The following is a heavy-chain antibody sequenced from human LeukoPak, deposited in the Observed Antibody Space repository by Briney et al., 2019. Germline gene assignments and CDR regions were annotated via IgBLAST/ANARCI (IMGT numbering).Heavy chain of an antibody. CDR3: ATRPTNRDGYNFGAFDI. CDR2: IYHSGST. D-gene: IGHD5-24*01. J-gene: IGHJ3*02. CDR1: GGSISSGGYS. V-gene: IGHV4-30-2*01. Sequence: SQTLSLTCAVSGGSISSGGYSWSWIRQPPGKGLEWIGYIYHSGSTYYNPSLKSRVTISVDRSKNQFSLKLSSVTAADTAVYYCATRPTNRDGYNFGAFDIWGQGTMVTVSS.